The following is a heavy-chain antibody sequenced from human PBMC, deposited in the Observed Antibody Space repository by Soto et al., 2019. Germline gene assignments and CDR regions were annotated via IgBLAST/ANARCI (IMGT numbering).Heavy chain of an antibody. CDR2: INPNSGGT. V-gene: IGHV1-2*04. J-gene: IGHJ6*02. CDR3: ARGARGGQYSGYDWFYYYYGMDV. Sequence: ASVKVSCKASGYTFTGYYMHWVRQAPGQGLEWMGWINPNSGGTNYAQKFQGWVTMTRDTSISTAYMELSRLRSNDTAVYYCARGARGGQYSGYDWFYYYYGMDVWGQGTTVTVSS. D-gene: IGHD5-12*01. CDR1: GYTFTGYY.